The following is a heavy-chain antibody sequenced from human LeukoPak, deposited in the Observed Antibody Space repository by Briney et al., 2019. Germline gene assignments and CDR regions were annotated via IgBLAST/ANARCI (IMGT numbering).Heavy chain of an antibody. CDR1: GYTLTELS. V-gene: IGHV1-24*01. CDR3: ARVGRRYSSSWYGGY. Sequence: ASVKVSCKVSGYTLTELSMHWVRQAPGKGLEWMGGFDPEDGETIYAQKFQGRVTMTRNTSISTAYMELSSLRSEDTAVYYCARVGRRYSSSWYGGYWGQGTLVTVSS. CDR2: FDPEDGET. J-gene: IGHJ4*02. D-gene: IGHD6-13*01.